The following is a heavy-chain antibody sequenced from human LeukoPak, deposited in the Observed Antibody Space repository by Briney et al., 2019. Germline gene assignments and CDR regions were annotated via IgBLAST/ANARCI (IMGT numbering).Heavy chain of an antibody. J-gene: IGHJ4*02. CDR1: GFPFTIAH. CDR2: IKSNVDGGTV. CDR3: MSDRLIRGRDDF. V-gene: IGHV3-15*01. Sequence: PGGSHSLPCTASGFPFTIAHMNGIRLAPGKGLEWVGRIKSNVDGGTVDYMAPVKGRFTISRDDSKNTLYLQLNSLKTEDTGIYYCMSDRLIRGRDDFWGQGTLVTVSS. D-gene: IGHD3-10*01.